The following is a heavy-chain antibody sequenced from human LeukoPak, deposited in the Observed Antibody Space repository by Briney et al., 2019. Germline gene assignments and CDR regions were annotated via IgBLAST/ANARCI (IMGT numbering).Heavy chain of an antibody. CDR1: GFTFSSYW. D-gene: IGHD4-17*01. J-gene: IGHJ4*02. CDR2: INSGGSST. CDR3: ARGGDYPFDY. V-gene: IGHV3-74*01. Sequence: GGSLRLSCAASGFTFSSYWVHWVRQVPGKGLVWVSRINSGGSSTSHADSVKGRFTISRDNAKNTLYLQMNSLRAEDTAVYYCARGGDYPFDYWGQGTLVTVSS.